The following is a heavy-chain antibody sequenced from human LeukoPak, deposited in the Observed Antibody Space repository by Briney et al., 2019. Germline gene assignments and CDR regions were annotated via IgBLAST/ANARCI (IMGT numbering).Heavy chain of an antibody. Sequence: GGSLRLSCAASGFTFRSYAMTWVRQAPGEGLEWGSAISSSVSLTYYADAVKGRFTVSRDNSKHTLYLQMNSLRAEDTAVYYCAKAVGFDWYWHYWGQGTLVTVSS. J-gene: IGHJ4*02. V-gene: IGHV3-23*01. CDR2: ISSSVSLT. D-gene: IGHD3-9*01. CDR3: AKAVGFDWYWHY. CDR1: GFTFRSYA.